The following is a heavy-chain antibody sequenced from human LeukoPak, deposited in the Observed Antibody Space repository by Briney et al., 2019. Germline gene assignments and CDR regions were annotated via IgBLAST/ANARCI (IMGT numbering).Heavy chain of an antibody. V-gene: IGHV1-18*01. CDR3: ARVRYCSSTSCYLWYYYYGMDV. D-gene: IGHD2-2*01. CDR2: ISAYNGNT. J-gene: IGHJ6*02. CDR1: GYTFTSYG. Sequence: ASVKVPCKASGYTFTSYGISWVRQAPGQGLEWMGWISAYNGNTNYAQKLQGRVTMTTDTSTSTAYMELRSLRSDDTAVYYCARVRYCSSTSCYLWYYYYGMDVWGQGTTVTVSS.